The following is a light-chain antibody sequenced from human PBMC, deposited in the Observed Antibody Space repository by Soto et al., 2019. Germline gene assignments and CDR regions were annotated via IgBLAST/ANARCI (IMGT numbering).Light chain of an antibody. V-gene: IGKV1-39*01. Sequence: DIQMTQSPSSLSASVGDGVTITCRASQSISSYVSWYQQKPGKAPKLLIYAASRLQSGVPSRFSGSRSGTDFTLTISSLQPEDFATYYCQRCYSRVTFGQGTKVDIK. CDR2: AAS. J-gene: IGKJ1*01. CDR3: QRCYSRVT. CDR1: QSISSY.